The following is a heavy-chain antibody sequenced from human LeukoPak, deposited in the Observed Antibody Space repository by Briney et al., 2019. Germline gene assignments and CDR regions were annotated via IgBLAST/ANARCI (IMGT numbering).Heavy chain of an antibody. CDR3: ARARLHRVYYFDY. J-gene: IGHJ4*02. CDR2: MNHSGRT. D-gene: IGHD4-11*01. CDR1: NVSFRGYY. V-gene: IGHV4-34*01. Sequence: SETLSLTCAVYNVSFRGYYWSWIRQPPGKGLEWIGEMNHSGRTNYNPSLKSRVTISVDTSKNQFSLKLSSVTAADTAVYYCARARLHRVYYFDYWGQGTLVIVSS.